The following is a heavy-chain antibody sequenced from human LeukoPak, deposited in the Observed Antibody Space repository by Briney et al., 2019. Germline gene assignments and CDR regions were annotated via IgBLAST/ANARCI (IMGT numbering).Heavy chain of an antibody. V-gene: IGHV3-30*18. CDR1: GFTFSSYG. D-gene: IGHD5-18*01. J-gene: IGHJ4*02. Sequence: PGGSLRLSCAASGFTFSSYGMHWVRQAPGKGLEWVAVISYDGSNKYYADSVKGRFTISRDNSKNTLYLQMNSLRAEDTAVYYCAKVGGVDTAMVTDYWGQGTLVTVSS. CDR2: ISYDGSNK. CDR3: AKVGGVDTAMVTDY.